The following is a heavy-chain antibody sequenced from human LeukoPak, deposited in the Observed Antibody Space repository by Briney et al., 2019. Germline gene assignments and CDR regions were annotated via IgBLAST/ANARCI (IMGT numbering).Heavy chain of an antibody. J-gene: IGHJ2*01. CDR3: ARGYSSGWYGENFDL. CDR1: GGSISSYY. D-gene: IGHD6-19*01. CDR2: IYYSGST. V-gene: IGHV4-59*01. Sequence: SETLSLTCTVSGGSISSYYWSWIRQPPGKGLEWIGYIYYSGSTNYNPSLKSRVTISVDTSKNQFSLKLSSVTAADTAVYYCARGYSSGWYGENFDLWGRGTLVTVSS.